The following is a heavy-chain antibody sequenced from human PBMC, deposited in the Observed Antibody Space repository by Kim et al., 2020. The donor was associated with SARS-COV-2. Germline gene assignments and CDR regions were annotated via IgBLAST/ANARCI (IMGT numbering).Heavy chain of an antibody. J-gene: IGHJ4*02. CDR1: GFTFSSYS. V-gene: IGHV3-21*01. CDR2: ISSSSSYI. CDR3: ARGFLYCSSTSCYPGYFDY. Sequence: GGSLRLSCAASGFTFSSYSMNWVRQAPGKGLEWVSSISSSSSYIYYADSVKGRFTISRDNAKNSLYLQMNSLRAEDTAVYYCARGFLYCSSTSCYPGYFDYLGQGTLVTVSS. D-gene: IGHD2-2*01.